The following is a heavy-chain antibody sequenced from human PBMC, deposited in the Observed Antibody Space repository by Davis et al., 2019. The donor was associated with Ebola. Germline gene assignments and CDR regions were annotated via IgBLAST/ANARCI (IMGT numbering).Heavy chain of an antibody. CDR1: GFTVSSNY. Sequence: GESLKIPRAASGFTVSSNYMSWVRQAPGKGLEWVSVIYSGGSTYYADSVKGRFTISRDNSKNTLYLQMNSLRAEDTAVYYCARDHWENWFDPWGQGTLVTVSS. V-gene: IGHV3-66*01. CDR3: ARDHWENWFDP. D-gene: IGHD1-26*01. CDR2: IYSGGST. J-gene: IGHJ5*02.